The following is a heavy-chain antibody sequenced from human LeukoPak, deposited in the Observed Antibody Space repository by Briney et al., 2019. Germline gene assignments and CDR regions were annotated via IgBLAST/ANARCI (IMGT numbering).Heavy chain of an antibody. V-gene: IGHV4-39*01. D-gene: IGHD3-22*01. J-gene: IGHJ2*01. Sequence: SETLSLTCTVSAGSINSNTCYWGWLRQPPGKGLEWIGNIYYGGDTYYNPSLKSRAAISVDTSKNQFSLKLKSVTAADTAVYYCARRDGTGYYYSWYFDLWGRGTLVTVSP. CDR1: AGSINSNTCY. CDR2: IYYGGDT. CDR3: ARRDGTGYYYSWYFDL.